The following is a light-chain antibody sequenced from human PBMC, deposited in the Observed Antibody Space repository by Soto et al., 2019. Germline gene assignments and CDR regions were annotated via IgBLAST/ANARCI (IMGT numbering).Light chain of an antibody. J-gene: IGKJ5*01. V-gene: IGKV3-11*01. CDR3: QQRSNWPGT. Sequence: LVLTQSPATLSLSPGKRATLSCMASQNITNYLIWYQHKPGQAPRLLIYDVSNRATGIPARFSGSGSGTDFTLTISSLEPEDFAVYYCQQRSNWPGTFGQGTRLEIK. CDR1: QNITNY. CDR2: DVS.